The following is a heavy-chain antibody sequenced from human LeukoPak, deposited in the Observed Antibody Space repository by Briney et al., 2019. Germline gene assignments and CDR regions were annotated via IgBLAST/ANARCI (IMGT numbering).Heavy chain of an antibody. D-gene: IGHD2-15*01. J-gene: IGHJ4*02. CDR3: ARDPTEGDCSGGSCHTYFDY. V-gene: IGHV3-7*01. CDR2: IKQDGSEK. CDR1: GFTFSSYW. Sequence: GGSLRLSCAASGFTFSSYWMSWVRQAPGKGPEWVANIKQDGSEKYYVDSVKGRFTISRDNAKNSLYLQMNSLRAEDTAVYYCARDPTEGDCSGGSCHTYFDYWGQGTLVTVSS.